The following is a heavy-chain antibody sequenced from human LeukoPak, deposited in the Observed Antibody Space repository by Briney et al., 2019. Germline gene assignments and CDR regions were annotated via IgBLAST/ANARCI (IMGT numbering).Heavy chain of an antibody. J-gene: IGHJ4*02. CDR1: GGSISSGGYY. V-gene: IGHV4-31*03. D-gene: IGHD4-17*01. CDR3: ARGDYDDYWNFDY. CDR2: IYYSVST. Sequence: SGTLSLTCTVSGGSISSGGYYWRRIRQPSGKGLEWIGYIYYSVSTYYNPSLKSRVTISVDTSKIQFSLKLSSVTAADTAVYYCARGDYDDYWNFDYWGQGTLVTGSS.